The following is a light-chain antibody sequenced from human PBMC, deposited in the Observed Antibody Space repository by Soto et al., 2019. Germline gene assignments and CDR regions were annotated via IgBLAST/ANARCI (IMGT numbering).Light chain of an antibody. J-gene: IGKJ2*01. V-gene: IGKV3-20*01. Sequence: EVVMTQSPGTLSLSPGDRATLSCRASQSVSSSSLAWYQQKPGQAPRLLIYHTSSRATGIPDRFSGSGSGTDLCLTISRLEPEDFAVYYCQQYGTSPPFTFGQGTKVEIK. CDR1: QSVSSSS. CDR3: QQYGTSPPFT. CDR2: HTS.